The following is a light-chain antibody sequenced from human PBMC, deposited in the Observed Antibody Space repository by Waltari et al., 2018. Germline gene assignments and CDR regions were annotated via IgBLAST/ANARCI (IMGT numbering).Light chain of an antibody. V-gene: IGKV1-33*01. CDR3: QHYHTLPYT. J-gene: IGKJ2*01. Sequence: TCQTTQDVTTSLSWFQQKSGKAPQLLIYDASTLQSGVPSRFSGSGSGTSFSFTITSLQPEDSATYYCQHYHTLPYTFGRGTKLQIK. CDR1: QDVTTS. CDR2: DAS.